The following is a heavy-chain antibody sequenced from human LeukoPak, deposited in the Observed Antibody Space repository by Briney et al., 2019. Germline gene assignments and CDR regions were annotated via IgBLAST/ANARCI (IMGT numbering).Heavy chain of an antibody. CDR3: ARVSGGSYLSEYFQH. Sequence: ASVKVSCKASGGTFSSYAISWVRQAPGQGLEWMGWINTNTGNPTYAQGFTGRFVFSLDTSVSTAYLQISSLKAEDTAVYYCARVSGGSYLSEYFQHWGQGTLVTVSS. D-gene: IGHD1-26*01. V-gene: IGHV7-4-1*02. CDR2: INTNTGNP. CDR1: GGTFSSYA. J-gene: IGHJ1*01.